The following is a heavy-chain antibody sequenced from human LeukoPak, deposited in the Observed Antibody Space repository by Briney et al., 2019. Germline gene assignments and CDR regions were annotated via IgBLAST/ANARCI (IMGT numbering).Heavy chain of an antibody. CDR1: GGSISSSSYY. V-gene: IGHV4-39*07. CDR2: IYYSGST. J-gene: IGHJ4*02. D-gene: IGHD3-10*01. CDR3: ARGRYYYGSGSYQGDY. Sequence: AETLSLTCTVSGGSISSSSYYWGWIRQPPGKGLEWIGSIYYSGSTYYNPSLKSRVTISVDTSKNQFSLKLSSVTAADTAVYYCARGRYYYGSGSYQGDYWGQGTLVTVSS.